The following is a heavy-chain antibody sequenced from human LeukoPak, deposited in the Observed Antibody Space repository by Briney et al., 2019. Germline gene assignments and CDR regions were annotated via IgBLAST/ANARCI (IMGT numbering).Heavy chain of an antibody. J-gene: IGHJ4*02. CDR2: IYYSGST. CDR1: GGSISSYY. CDR3: ARALDY. V-gene: IGHV4-59*01. Sequence: SETLSLTCTVSGGSISSYYWSWIRQPPGKGLEWIGYIYYSGSTNYNPSLKSRVTISVDTSKNQFSMKLSSVTAADTAVYYCARALDYWGQGTLVTVSS.